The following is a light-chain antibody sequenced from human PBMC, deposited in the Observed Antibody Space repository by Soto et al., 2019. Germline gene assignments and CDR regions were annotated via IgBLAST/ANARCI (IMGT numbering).Light chain of an antibody. V-gene: IGLV3-1*01. CDR3: QAWDSNSVI. CDR1: KLGEKY. J-gene: IGLJ2*01. CDR2: QDT. Sequence: SYELTQPPSVSVSPGQTASITCAGDKLGEKYACWYQQKSGQSPVVVIYQDTKRPSGIPERFSGSNSGNTATLTIIGTQAMDEADYYCQAWDSNSVIFGGGTKLTVL.